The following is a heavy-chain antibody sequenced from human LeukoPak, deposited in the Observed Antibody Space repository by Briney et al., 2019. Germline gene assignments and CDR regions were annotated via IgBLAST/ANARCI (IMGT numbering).Heavy chain of an antibody. Sequence: PGRSLRLSCAASGFTFSSYAMHWVRQAPGKGLGWVAVISYDGSNKYYADSVKGRFTISRDNSKNTLYLQMNSLRAEDTAVYYCAREPGEGHSTLMEYYYGMDVWGQGTTVTVSS. V-gene: IGHV3-30-3*01. CDR1: GFTFSSYA. CDR2: ISYDGSNK. CDR3: AREPGEGHSTLMEYYYGMDV. J-gene: IGHJ6*02. D-gene: IGHD3-10*01.